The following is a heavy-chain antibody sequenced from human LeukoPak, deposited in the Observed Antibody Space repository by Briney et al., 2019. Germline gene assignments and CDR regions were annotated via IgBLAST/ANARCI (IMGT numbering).Heavy chain of an antibody. D-gene: IGHD3-10*01. CDR3: TRKALWFGTSYYFDY. J-gene: IGHJ4*02. V-gene: IGHV3-49*03. Sequence: GGSLRLSCTASGFTFGDYAMSWFRQAPGKGLEWVGFIRSKAYGGTTEYAASVKGRFTISRDDSKSIAYLQMNSLKTEDTAVYYCTRKALWFGTSYYFDYWGQGTLVTVSS. CDR1: GFTFGDYA. CDR2: IRSKAYGGTT.